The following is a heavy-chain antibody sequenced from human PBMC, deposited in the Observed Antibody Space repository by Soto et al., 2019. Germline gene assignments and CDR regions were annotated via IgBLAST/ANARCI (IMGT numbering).Heavy chain of an antibody. CDR2: IIPIFGTA. J-gene: IGHJ6*02. V-gene: IGHV1-69*01. CDR1: GGTFSSYA. D-gene: IGHD2-2*01. CDR3: ARARREYQLLRPHSSTTPSYYYGMDV. Sequence: QVQLVQSGAEVTKPGSSVKVSCKASGGTFSSYAISWVRQAPGQGLEWMGGIIPIFGTANYAQKFQGRVTITADESTSTDYRGLSRLRSEDTAVYYCARARREYQLLRPHSSTTPSYYYGMDVWGQGTTVTVSS.